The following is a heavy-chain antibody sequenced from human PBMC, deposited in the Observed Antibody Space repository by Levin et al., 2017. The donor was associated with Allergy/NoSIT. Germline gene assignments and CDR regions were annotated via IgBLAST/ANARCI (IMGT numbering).Heavy chain of an antibody. CDR3: ARISRYSYGRSDVFDY. CDR2: IDWDDDK. Sequence: SGPTLVKPTQTLTLTCTFSGFSLSTSGMCVSWIRQPPGKALEWLARIDWDDDKYYSTSLKTRLTISKDTSKNQVVLTMTNMDPVDTATYYCARISRYSYGRSDVFDYWGQGTLVTVSS. V-gene: IGHV2-70*11. CDR1: GFSLSTSGMC. J-gene: IGHJ4*02. D-gene: IGHD5-18*01.